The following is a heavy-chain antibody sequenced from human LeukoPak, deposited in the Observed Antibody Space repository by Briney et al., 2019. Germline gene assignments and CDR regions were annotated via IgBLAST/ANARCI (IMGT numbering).Heavy chain of an antibody. J-gene: IGHJ4*02. D-gene: IGHD3-3*01. V-gene: IGHV4-34*01. CDR2: INHSGIT. CDR3: VYDFWSASVY. Sequence: SETLSLTCAVYGGSFSGYYWNWIRQPPGKGLEWIGEINHSGITNYNPSLKSRVTMSVDTSKNQFSLKLSSVTAADTAVYYCVYDFWSASVYWGQGILVTVSS. CDR1: GGSFSGYY.